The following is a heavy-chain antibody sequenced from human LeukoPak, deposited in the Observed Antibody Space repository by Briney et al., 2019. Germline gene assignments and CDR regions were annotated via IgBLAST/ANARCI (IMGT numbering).Heavy chain of an antibody. J-gene: IGHJ4*02. CDR1: GFTFSSYG. D-gene: IGHD2-2*01. CDR3: AKNRVSSTSRDY. Sequence: GGSLRLSCAASGFTFSSYGMHWVRQAPGKGLEWVAFIRYDGSNKYYADSVKGRFTISRDNSKNTLYLQMNSLRAEGTAVYYCAKNRVSSTSRDYWGQGTLVTVSS. CDR2: IRYDGSNK. V-gene: IGHV3-30*02.